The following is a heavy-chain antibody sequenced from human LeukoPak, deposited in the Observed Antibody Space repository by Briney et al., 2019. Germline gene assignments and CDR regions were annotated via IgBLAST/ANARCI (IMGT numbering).Heavy chain of an antibody. CDR1: EFTFSTFA. V-gene: IGHV3-23*01. CDR3: AKGRVRWFQGPDY. J-gene: IGHJ4*02. CDR2: ISGRGGST. Sequence: PGGALRLFCVASEFTFSTFAISWVRQDPGEGLEWVSHISGRGGSTYYADSVKGRFTSSRDNSKNTLYLQMNSLRAEDTAVYYCAKGRVRWFQGPDYWGQGTLVTVSS. D-gene: IGHD4-23*01.